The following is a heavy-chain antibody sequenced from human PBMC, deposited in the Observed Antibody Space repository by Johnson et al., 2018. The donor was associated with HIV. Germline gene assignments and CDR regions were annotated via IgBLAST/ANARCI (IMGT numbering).Heavy chain of an antibody. D-gene: IGHD2-2*01. CDR2: VNGGGGST. CDR3: AKRLGYGSRGDQFDI. CDR1: GFTFSSYA. Sequence: VQLVESGGGLVQPGGSLRLSCAASGFTFSSYAVHWVRQAPGKGLEWVSTVNGGGGSTYYADSVKGRFTVSRDNSNNMLYLQRSSLRAADTALYYCAKRLGYGSRGDQFDIWGQGTMVTVSS. V-gene: IGHV3-23*04. J-gene: IGHJ3*02.